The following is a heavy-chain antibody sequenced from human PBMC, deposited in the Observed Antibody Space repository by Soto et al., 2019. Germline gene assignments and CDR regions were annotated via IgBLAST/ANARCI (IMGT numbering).Heavy chain of an antibody. D-gene: IGHD4-17*01. CDR2: IKRKTDGGTT. J-gene: IGHJ4*02. Sequence: GGSLRLSCAASGFTVSNVWMTWVRQTAGKGLEWVGHIKRKTDGGTTEYAAPVKGRFTISRDDSKNTLYLQMNSLKTEDTAVYYCTTDGPNGDWFDYWGQGTLVTVSS. CDR3: TTDGPNGDWFDY. V-gene: IGHV3-15*01. CDR1: GFTVSNVW.